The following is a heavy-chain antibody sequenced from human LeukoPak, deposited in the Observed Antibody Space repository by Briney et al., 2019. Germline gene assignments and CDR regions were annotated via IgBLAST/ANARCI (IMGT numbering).Heavy chain of an antibody. CDR3: ARESATYYYGSGSFDY. Sequence: GGSLRLSCAASGFTLSSYSMNWVRQAPGKGLEWVSYISSSSSTIYYADSVKGRFTISRDNAKNSLYLQMNSLRAEDTAVYYCARESATYYYGSGSFDYWGQGTLVTVSS. CDR1: GFTLSSYS. CDR2: ISSSSSTI. V-gene: IGHV3-48*01. J-gene: IGHJ4*02. D-gene: IGHD3-10*01.